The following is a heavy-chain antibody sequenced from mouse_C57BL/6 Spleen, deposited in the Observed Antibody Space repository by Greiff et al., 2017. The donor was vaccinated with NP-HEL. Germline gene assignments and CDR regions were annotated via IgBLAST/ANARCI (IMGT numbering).Heavy chain of an antibody. CDR3: ARGGYDYDAYAVDY. CDR2: IDPNRGGT. CDR1: GYTFTSYW. V-gene: IGHV1-62-3*01. D-gene: IGHD2-4*01. J-gene: IGHJ4*01. Sequence: QVQLQQPGAELVKPGASVKLSSTASGYTFTSYWMHWVKQRPGRGLEWIGRIDPNRGGTKYTEKFKSKATLTVDKPSSTAYMQLSSMTYEDSAVYCCARGGYDYDAYAVDYWGQGTSVTVSS.